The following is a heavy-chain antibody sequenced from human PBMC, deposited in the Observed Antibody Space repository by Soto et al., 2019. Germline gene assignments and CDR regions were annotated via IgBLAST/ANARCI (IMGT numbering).Heavy chain of an antibody. CDR2: ISSGGTYT. J-gene: IGHJ4*02. CDR3: AKESSGYNYGFYNYFDY. Sequence: GGSMKICCAASGLTFSIYAMTWVRQAPGKGLEWVSAISSGGTYTDYADSVKGRFTLSRDNSKNMVYLQMNSLRAEDTAVYHCAKESSGYNYGFYNYFDYWGQGTLVTVSS. D-gene: IGHD5-18*01. V-gene: IGHV3-23*01. CDR1: GLTFSIYA.